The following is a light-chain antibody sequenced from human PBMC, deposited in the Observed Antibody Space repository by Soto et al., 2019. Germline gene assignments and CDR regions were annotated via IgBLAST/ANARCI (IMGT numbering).Light chain of an antibody. CDR3: QHYGSSPLFT. V-gene: IGKV3-20*01. J-gene: IGKJ3*01. CDR2: DAF. Sequence: EIVLAQSPGTLSLSPGERATLSCRASQSISSSNLAWYQQKPGQAPRLIIYDAFSRATGFPDRFSGSGSGTDFTLTISRLEPEDFAVYYCQHYGSSPLFTFGPGTKVDIK. CDR1: QSISSSN.